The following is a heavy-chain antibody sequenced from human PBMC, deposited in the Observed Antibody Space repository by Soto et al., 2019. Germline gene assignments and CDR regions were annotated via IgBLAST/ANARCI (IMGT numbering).Heavy chain of an antibody. CDR1: GGSISSYY. V-gene: IGHV4-59*08. CDR2: IYDSGST. CDR3: ARHPSFPYTVDLDN. Sequence: PSETLSLTCTVSGGSISSYYWSWIRQPPGKGLEWIGYIYDSGSTRYSPSFQGQVTISADKSITTAYLQWNSLKASDTAMYYCARHPSFPYTVDLDNWGQGTLVTVSS. D-gene: IGHD3-16*01. J-gene: IGHJ4*02.